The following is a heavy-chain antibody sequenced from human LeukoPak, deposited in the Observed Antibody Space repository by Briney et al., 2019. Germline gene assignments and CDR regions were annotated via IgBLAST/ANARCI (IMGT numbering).Heavy chain of an antibody. CDR3: ATASDTTYAYDDWSGYNGQTAIYGMDL. CDR1: ALTSIGNG. J-gene: IGHJ6*02. Sequence: GGSLRLSCAAAALTSIGNGMHVVRQAPGKGLEWVAVISYDGSNKYYADSVKGRFTISRDNSKNTLYLQMNSLIAEDTAVYYCATASDTTYAYDDWSGYNGQTAIYGMDLWGQGTTVTVSS. V-gene: IGHV3-30*03. D-gene: IGHD3-3*01. CDR2: ISYDGSNK.